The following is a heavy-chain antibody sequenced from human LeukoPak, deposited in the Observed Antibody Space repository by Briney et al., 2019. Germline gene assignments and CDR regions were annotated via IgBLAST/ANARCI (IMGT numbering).Heavy chain of an antibody. J-gene: IGHJ5*02. CDR2: MNPNSGNT. D-gene: IGHD3-22*01. V-gene: IGHV1-8*01. Sequence: GASVKVSCKASGYTFTSYDINWVRQATGQGLEWMGWMNPNSGNTGYAQKFQGRVTMTRNTSISTAYMELSSLRSEDTAVYYCARGVSRYYYDSSGYFDAWGQGTLVTVSS. CDR3: ARGVSRYYYDSSGYFDA. CDR1: GYTFTSYD.